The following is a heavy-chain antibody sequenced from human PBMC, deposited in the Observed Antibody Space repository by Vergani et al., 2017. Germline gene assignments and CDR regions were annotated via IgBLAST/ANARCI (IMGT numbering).Heavy chain of an antibody. CDR2: IFPSGNS. J-gene: IGHJ5*02. CDR1: GDSITNGGFS. CDR3: AGDTHSWQRADR. D-gene: IGHD6-13*01. Sequence: QVQLQESGPGLVKPSQTLSLTCAVSGDSITNGGFSWNWIRQPPGKGPEWIGYIFPSGNSDYNPSLKNRVSISLDTSKSQFSLRLTSVTAADSAIYYCAGDTHSWQRADRWGQGLLVSVSS. V-gene: IGHV4-30-2*02.